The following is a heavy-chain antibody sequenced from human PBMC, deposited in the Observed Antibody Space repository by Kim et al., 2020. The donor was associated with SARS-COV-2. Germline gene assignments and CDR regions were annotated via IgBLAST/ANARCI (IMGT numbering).Heavy chain of an antibody. CDR3: ASLITIFGVIGDI. CDR2: IKQDGSEK. J-gene: IGHJ3*02. V-gene: IGHV3-7*01. D-gene: IGHD3-3*01. CDR1: GFTFSNFW. Sequence: GGSLRLSCAASGFTFSNFWMSWVRQAPGEGLEWVANIKQDGSEKYYVDSVKGRFTISRDNAKNSLYLQMNSLRADDTAVYYCASLITIFGVIGDIWGQGTMVTVSS.